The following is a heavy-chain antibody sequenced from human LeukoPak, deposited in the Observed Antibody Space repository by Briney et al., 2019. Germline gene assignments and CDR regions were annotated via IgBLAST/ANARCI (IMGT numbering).Heavy chain of an antibody. CDR3: ARDISGGSHVFDI. D-gene: IGHD3-3*02. CDR1: GGSINSYY. Sequence: SETLSLTCTVSGGSINSYYWSWIRQPPGKGLEWIGSIYYSGRTNYNPSLESRVTISLDTSKNQFSLQLNSATAADTAVYYCARDISGGSHVFDIWGQGTMVTVSS. J-gene: IGHJ3*02. V-gene: IGHV4-59*08. CDR2: IYYSGRT.